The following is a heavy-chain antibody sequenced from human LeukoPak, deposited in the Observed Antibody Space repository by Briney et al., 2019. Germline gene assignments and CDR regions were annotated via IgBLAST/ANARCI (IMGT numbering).Heavy chain of an antibody. Sequence: GGSLRLSCAASGFTFRNYWVHWVCQVPGKGLEWVSGISWNSGSIGYADSVKGRFTISRDNAKNSLYLQMNSLRAEDMALYYCAKGGAYYYDSSGYYWDAFDIWGQGTMVTVSS. CDR1: GFTFRNYW. J-gene: IGHJ3*02. D-gene: IGHD3-22*01. CDR2: ISWNSGSI. CDR3: AKGGAYYYDSSGYYWDAFDI. V-gene: IGHV3-9*03.